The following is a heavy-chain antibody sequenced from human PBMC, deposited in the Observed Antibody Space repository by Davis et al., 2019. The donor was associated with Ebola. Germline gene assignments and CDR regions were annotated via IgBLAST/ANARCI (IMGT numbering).Heavy chain of an antibody. CDR3: AKGRTIPLALDF. D-gene: IGHD2-2*02. CDR2: ISWNSDSI. Sequence: GGSLRLSCAGSGFAFGDYAMHWVRQAPGKGLEWVSGISWNSDSIVYADSVKGRFTISRDNAKNSLYLQMISLRGEDTAFYYCAKGRTIPLALDFWGRGTLVTVSS. CDR1: GFAFGDYA. V-gene: IGHV3-9*01. J-gene: IGHJ4*02.